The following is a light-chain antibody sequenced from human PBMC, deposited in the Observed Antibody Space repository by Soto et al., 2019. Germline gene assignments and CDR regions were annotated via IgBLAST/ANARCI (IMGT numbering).Light chain of an antibody. CDR2: VTS. J-gene: IGKJ1*01. CDR3: QQSYSKPWT. CDR1: QSISTF. Sequence: DIQMTQSPSSLSASVGDRVTITCRASQSISTFLNWYQQKPGKAPNLLIYVTSSLQSGVPSRFSGSGSGTGFTLTISSLQPEDFATYYCQQSYSKPWTFGQGTKVEF. V-gene: IGKV1-39*01.